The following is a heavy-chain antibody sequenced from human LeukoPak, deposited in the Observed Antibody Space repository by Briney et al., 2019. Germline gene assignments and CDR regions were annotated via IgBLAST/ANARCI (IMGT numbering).Heavy chain of an antibody. Sequence: GGSLRISCKVSGYSFTTYWISWVRQMPGKGLERMGRIDPSDSYTDYAPSFQGHVTISADRSLSTAYLQWYSLKASDTAMYYCARQDFWGQGTLVTVSS. V-gene: IGHV5-10-1*01. CDR2: IDPSDSYT. CDR1: GYSFTTYW. CDR3: ARQDF. J-gene: IGHJ4*02.